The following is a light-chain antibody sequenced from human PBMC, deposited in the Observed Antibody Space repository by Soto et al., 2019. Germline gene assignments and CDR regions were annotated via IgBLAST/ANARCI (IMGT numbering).Light chain of an antibody. V-gene: IGLV2-11*01. CDR1: NSDIGGYNY. Sequence: QSALTQPRSVSGSPGQLVTISCTGTNSDIGGYNYVSWYQQHPGKAPKVMIYDVSRRPSGVPDRFSGSKSGNTASLTISGLQAEDEADYYCCSYAGRYNFWVFGGGTKVTVL. CDR3: CSYAGRYNFWV. CDR2: DVS. J-gene: IGLJ3*02.